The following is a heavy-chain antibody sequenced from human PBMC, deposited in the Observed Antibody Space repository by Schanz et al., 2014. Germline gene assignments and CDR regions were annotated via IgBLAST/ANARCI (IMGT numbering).Heavy chain of an antibody. V-gene: IGHV4-59*12. D-gene: IGHD2-15*01. CDR2: ITYSGGT. Sequence: QVQLQESGPGLVRPSETLSLTCTVSGGSISSYYWSWIRQSPGKGPEWIGYITYSGGTNHNASLKSRVTISVDTSKSQFSLNLSSVAAEDTAVYYCAKSLEAWPGGRCARGYFDSWGQGTLVIVSS. CDR1: GGSISSYY. J-gene: IGHJ4*02. CDR3: AKSLEAWPGGRCARGYFDS.